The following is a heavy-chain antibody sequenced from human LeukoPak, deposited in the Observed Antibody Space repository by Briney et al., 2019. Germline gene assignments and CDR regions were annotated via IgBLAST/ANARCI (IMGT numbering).Heavy chain of an antibody. J-gene: IGHJ4*02. V-gene: IGHV3-48*03. D-gene: IGHD1-26*01. CDR2: ISSSGSTI. CDR3: ARESSGNYYVGFDY. CDR1: GFTVSSYE. Sequence: GGSLRLSCAASGFTVSSYEMNWVRQAPGKGLEWVSYISSSGSTIYYADSVKGRSTISRDSAKNSLYLQMSSLRAEDTAVYYCARESSGNYYVGFDYWGQGTLVTVSS.